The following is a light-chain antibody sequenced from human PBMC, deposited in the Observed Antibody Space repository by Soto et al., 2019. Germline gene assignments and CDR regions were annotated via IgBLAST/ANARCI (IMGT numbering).Light chain of an antibody. V-gene: IGLV1-51*01. Sequence: QSVLTQPPSVSAAPGQKVTISCSGSSYNIGANYVSWYQQLPGTAPKLLIYDNDKRPSGIPDRFSASKSSTSATLGITGLQTGDEADYYCGAWDSSLSAGVFGGGTKLTVL. CDR3: GAWDSSLSAGV. J-gene: IGLJ2*01. CDR1: SYNIGANY. CDR2: DND.